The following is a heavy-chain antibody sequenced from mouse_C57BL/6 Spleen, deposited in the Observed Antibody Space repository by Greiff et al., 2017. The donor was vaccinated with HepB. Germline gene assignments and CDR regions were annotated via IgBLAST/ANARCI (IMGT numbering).Heavy chain of an antibody. V-gene: IGHV5-17*01. CDR3: ARPDYGSSQAWFAY. Sequence: DVMLVESGGGLVKPGGSLKLSCAASGFTFSDYGMHWVRQAPEKGLEWVAYISSGSSTIYYADTVKGRFTISRDNAKNTLFLQMTSLRSEDTAMYYCARPDYGSSQAWFAYWGQGTLVTVSA. CDR2: ISSGSSTI. CDR1: GFTFSDYG. J-gene: IGHJ3*01. D-gene: IGHD1-1*01.